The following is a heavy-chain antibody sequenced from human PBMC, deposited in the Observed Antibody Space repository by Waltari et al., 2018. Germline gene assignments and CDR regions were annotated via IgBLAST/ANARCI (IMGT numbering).Heavy chain of an antibody. D-gene: IGHD1-20*01. CDR3: ATDNLNAFHN. J-gene: IGHJ4*02. CDR1: GYSFTSVG. CDR2: VSPLNEKT. Sequence: QVQLLQSGAEVKEPGASVKVSCRASGYSFTSVGISWVRLAPGQGLEWVGWVSPLNEKTNYAQNVQDRVTITTDTSTSTAYMELRSLRFDDTAVYFCATDNLNAFHNWGQGTLVTVSS. V-gene: IGHV1-18*04.